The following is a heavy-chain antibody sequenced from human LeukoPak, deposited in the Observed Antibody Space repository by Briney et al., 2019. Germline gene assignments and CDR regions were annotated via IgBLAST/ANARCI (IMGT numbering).Heavy chain of an antibody. Sequence: GASVKVSCKASGGTFSSYAISWVRQAPGQGLEWMGRIIPILGIANYAQKFQGRVTITADKSTSTAYMELSSLRSEDTAVYYCAREETLWFGPEGWFDPWGQGTLVTVSS. CDR2: IIPILGIA. CDR1: GGTFSSYA. V-gene: IGHV1-69*04. CDR3: AREETLWFGPEGWFDP. J-gene: IGHJ5*02. D-gene: IGHD3-10*01.